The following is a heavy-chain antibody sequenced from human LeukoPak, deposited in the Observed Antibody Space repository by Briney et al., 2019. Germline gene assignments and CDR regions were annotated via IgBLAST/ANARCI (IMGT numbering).Heavy chain of an antibody. V-gene: IGHV1-46*01. CDR2: INPSGGST. CDR1: GYTFTSYY. CDR3: ARGGYSGYDYFDY. J-gene: IGHJ4*02. Sequence: ASVKVSCKASGYTFTSYYMRWVRQAPGQGLEWMGIINPSGGSTSYAQKFQGRVTMTRDTSISTAYMELSRLRSDDTAVYYCARGGYSGYDYFDYWGQGTLVTVSS. D-gene: IGHD5-12*01.